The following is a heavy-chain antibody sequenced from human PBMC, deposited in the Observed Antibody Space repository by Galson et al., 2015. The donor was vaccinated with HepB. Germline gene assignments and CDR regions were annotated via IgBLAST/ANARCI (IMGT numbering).Heavy chain of an antibody. CDR2: INAGNGNT. Sequence: SVKVSCKASGYSFTNYAIHWVRQAPGQRLEWMGWINAGNGNTKYSENFQGRVTITRDTSASTAYMELSSLRSEDTAVYYCARGNGYSSGWCDYWGQGTLVTVSS. D-gene: IGHD6-19*01. CDR3: ARGNGYSSGWCDY. V-gene: IGHV1-3*01. CDR1: GYSFTNYA. J-gene: IGHJ4*02.